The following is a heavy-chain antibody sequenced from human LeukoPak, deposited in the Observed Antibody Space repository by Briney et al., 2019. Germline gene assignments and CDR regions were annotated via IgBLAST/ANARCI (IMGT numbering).Heavy chain of an antibody. CDR2: IRFDGTNK. CDR1: GFTFSNYG. J-gene: IGHJ4*02. Sequence: GGSLRLSCAASGFTFSNYGMHWVRQAPGKGLEWVAFIRFDGTNKFYADSVKGRFTISRDNAKNSLYLQMNSLRAEDTAVYYCARGSGSYRYWGQGTLVTVSS. D-gene: IGHD3-10*01. V-gene: IGHV3-30*02. CDR3: ARGSGSYRY.